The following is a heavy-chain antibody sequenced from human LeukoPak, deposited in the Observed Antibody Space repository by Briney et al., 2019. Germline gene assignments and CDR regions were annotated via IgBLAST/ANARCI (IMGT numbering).Heavy chain of an antibody. CDR2: IWYDGSNK. V-gene: IGHV3-33*07. CDR1: GFTFSSYG. Sequence: PGGSLRLSCAASGFTFSSYGMYWARQAPGKGLEWVAVIWYDGSNKYYADSVKGRFTISRDNSRNTLYLQMNSLRAEDTAVYYCARDATGSLDYWGQGTLVTVSS. J-gene: IGHJ4*02. D-gene: IGHD6-19*01. CDR3: ARDATGSLDY.